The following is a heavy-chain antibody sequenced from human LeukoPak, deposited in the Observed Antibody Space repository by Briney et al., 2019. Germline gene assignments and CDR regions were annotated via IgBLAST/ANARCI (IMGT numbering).Heavy chain of an antibody. D-gene: IGHD2-21*02. V-gene: IGHV3-7*01. CDR1: GFTFSSYA. CDR2: INEGGSVK. J-gene: IGHJ3*02. CDR3: ARDLTPSCGAACHLDALDI. Sequence: PGGSLRLSCAASGFTFSSYAMTWVRQAPGKGLEWVANINEGGSVKNYVDSVKGRFTISRDNAQTSLYLQMNSLRAEDTAVYYCARDLTPSCGAACHLDALDIWGLGTMVTVSS.